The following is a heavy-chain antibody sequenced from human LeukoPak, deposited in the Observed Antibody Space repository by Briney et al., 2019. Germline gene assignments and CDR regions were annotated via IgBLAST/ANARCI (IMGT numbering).Heavy chain of an antibody. CDR2: ISSSGSTI. J-gene: IGHJ6*03. D-gene: IGHD3-22*01. CDR1: GFTFSSYE. V-gene: IGHV3-48*03. Sequence: PGGSLRLSCAASGFTFSSYEMNWVRQAPGKGLEWVSYISSSGSTIYYADSVKGRFTISRDNAKNSLYLQMHSLRAEDTAVYYCARPQRITMIDMHVWGKGTTVTVSS. CDR3: ARPQRITMIDMHV.